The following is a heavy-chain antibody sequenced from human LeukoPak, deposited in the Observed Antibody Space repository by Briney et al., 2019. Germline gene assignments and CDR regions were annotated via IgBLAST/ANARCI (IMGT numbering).Heavy chain of an antibody. CDR2: MYYSGST. Sequence: SETLSLTCTVSGVSISSDKYYRSWLRQRPGKGLEWIGYMYYSGSTSYNPSLKSRASISIDGPKSQFSLRLTSVTAADTAVYYCATPYCGTISCLDVFDVWGQGTTVTVSS. CDR1: GVSISSDKYY. CDR3: ATPYCGTISCLDVFDV. V-gene: IGHV4-31*03. J-gene: IGHJ3*01. D-gene: IGHD2-21*01.